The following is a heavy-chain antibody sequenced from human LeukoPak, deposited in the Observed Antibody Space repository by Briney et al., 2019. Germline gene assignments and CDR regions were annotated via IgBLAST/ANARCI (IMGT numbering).Heavy chain of an antibody. V-gene: IGHV4-59*01. J-gene: IGHJ5*02. D-gene: IGHD5-18*01. CDR3: ARGSDTAMVLSWFDP. CDR1: GGSISSGY. CDR2: IYYSGST. Sequence: SQTLSLTCTVSGGSISSGYWNWIRQPPGKGLEWIGNIYYSGSTKYNPSLKSRVTVSGDTSKNQFSLKLSSVTAADTAVYYCARGSDTAMVLSWFDPWGQGTLVTVSS.